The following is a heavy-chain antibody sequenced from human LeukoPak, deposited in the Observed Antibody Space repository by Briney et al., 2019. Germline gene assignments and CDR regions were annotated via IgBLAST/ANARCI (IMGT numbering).Heavy chain of an antibody. V-gene: IGHV3-23*01. CDR1: GFTFSHFA. D-gene: IGHD3-10*01. Sequence: PGGSLRLSCAASGFTFSHFAMSWVRQAPGKGVHWVSTISGSGNKTYDADSVKGRFTISRDNSKNTLYLQMTGLRAEDTAVYYCAKLKRVGIAPFDDWGQGILVTVSS. J-gene: IGHJ4*02. CDR2: ISGSGNKT. CDR3: AKLKRVGIAPFDD.